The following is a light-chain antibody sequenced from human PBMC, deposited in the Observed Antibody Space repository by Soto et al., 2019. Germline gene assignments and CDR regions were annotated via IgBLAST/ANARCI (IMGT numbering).Light chain of an antibody. V-gene: IGKV1-5*01. Sequence: DIQMTQSPSTLSASVGARVTITCRASKSIGSCLAWYQQKPGKAPKLLIYDASSLESGVPSRFSGSGSGTEFTLTISSLQPDDFATYYCQQYNTFSYTFGRGTKLEIK. J-gene: IGKJ2*01. CDR3: QQYNTFSYT. CDR2: DAS. CDR1: KSIGSC.